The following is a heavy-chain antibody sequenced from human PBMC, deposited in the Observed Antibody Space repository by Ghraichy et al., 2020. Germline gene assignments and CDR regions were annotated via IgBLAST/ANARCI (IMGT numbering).Heavy chain of an antibody. Sequence: SETLSLTCTISGGSISSSSYYWGWVRQPPGKRLEWIGNIYYSGSTYYNPSLKSRVTISVDTPKNQFSMKLSSVTAADTAVYYCARLEYYDILAGYYIPSYFDHWGQGTLVTVSS. CDR1: GGSISSSSYY. CDR2: IYYSGST. D-gene: IGHD3-9*01. CDR3: ARLEYYDILAGYYIPSYFDH. V-gene: IGHV4-39*01. J-gene: IGHJ4*02.